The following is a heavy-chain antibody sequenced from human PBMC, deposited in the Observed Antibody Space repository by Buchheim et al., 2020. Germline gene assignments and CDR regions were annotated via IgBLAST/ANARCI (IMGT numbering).Heavy chain of an antibody. CDR3: ARVVVPAPTHGDYYGMDV. CDR1: GGSISSGGYY. V-gene: IGHV4-31*03. CDR2: IYYSGST. Sequence: QVQLQESGPGLVKPSQTLSLTCTVSGGSISSGGYYWSWLRQHPGKGLEWIGYIYYSGSTYYNPSLKSRVSISLDTSKNQFSLKLSSVTAADTAVYYCARVVVPAPTHGDYYGMDVWGQGTT. J-gene: IGHJ6*02. D-gene: IGHD2-2*01.